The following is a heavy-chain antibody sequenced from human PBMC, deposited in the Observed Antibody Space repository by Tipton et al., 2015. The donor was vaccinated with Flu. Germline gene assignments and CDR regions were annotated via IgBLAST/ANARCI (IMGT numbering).Heavy chain of an antibody. CDR2: ISYDGRNQ. J-gene: IGHJ4*02. V-gene: IGHV3-30*04. Sequence: SLRLSCSVSGLTFSTFAMQWVRRAPGKGLEWLALISYDGRNQIYADSVKGRFIISRDNSKNTLYLQMNSLGPGDTAMYYCARVQQYGSGGSFFGYYFDHWGQGTQVTFSS. CDR1: GLTFSTFA. CDR3: ARVQQYGSGGSFFGYYFDH. D-gene: IGHD3-10*01.